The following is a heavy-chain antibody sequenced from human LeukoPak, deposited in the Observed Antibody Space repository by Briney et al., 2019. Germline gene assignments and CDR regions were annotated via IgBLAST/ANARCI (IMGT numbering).Heavy chain of an antibody. V-gene: IGHV3-48*03. CDR1: GFTFSSYE. J-gene: IGHJ6*04. CDR3: ASHYYGSGSYYKDYYGMDV. CDR2: ISSSGSTI. D-gene: IGHD3-10*01. Sequence: GGSLRLSCAASGFTFSSYEMNWVRQAPGKGLEWVSYISSSGSTIYYADSVKGRFTISRDNAKNSLYLQMNSLRAEDTAVYYCASHYYGSGSYYKDYYGMDVWGKGTTVTVSS.